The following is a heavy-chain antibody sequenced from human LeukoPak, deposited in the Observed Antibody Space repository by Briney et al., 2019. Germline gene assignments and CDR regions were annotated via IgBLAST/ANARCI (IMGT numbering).Heavy chain of an antibody. V-gene: IGHV3-48*03. D-gene: IGHD6-19*01. J-gene: IGHJ4*02. CDR3: AKDRTRFRAVAPR. CDR2: ISSSGSTI. CDR1: GFTFSSYE. Sequence: GGSLRLSCAASGFTFSSYEMNWVRQAPGKGLEWVSYISSSGSTIYYADSVKGRFTISRDNAKNSLYLQMNSLRAEDTALYYCAKDRTRFRAVAPRWGQGTLVTVSS.